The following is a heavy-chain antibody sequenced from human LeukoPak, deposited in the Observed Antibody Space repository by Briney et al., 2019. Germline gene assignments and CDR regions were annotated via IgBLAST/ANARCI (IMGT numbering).Heavy chain of an antibody. CDR3: ARRGFSSWYVGYYDY. V-gene: IGHV1-3*01. D-gene: IGHD6-13*01. CDR1: GYTSISYA. J-gene: IGHJ4*02. Sequence: ASVKVSCKASGYTSISYAMHWVRQAPGQRLEWMGWINGGNGNTKYSQKFQGRVSITRDTSASTAYMELSSLRSEDTAVYYCARRGFSSWYVGYYDYWGQGTLVTVSS. CDR2: INGGNGNT.